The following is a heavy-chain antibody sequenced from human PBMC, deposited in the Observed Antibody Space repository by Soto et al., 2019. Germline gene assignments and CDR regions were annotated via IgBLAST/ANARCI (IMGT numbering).Heavy chain of an antibody. CDR2: INPSDGTT. Sequence: QVQLVQSGAEVKKPGASVKVSCRASGYSFTSYFIHWVRQAPGQGLGWMGLINPSDGTTTYSQKFQGRVTMTRDTSTSTVYMELSSLRSEGTAVYYCAFSGYDTYSSAYFDYWGQGTLVTVSS. V-gene: IGHV1-46*01. D-gene: IGHD5-12*01. CDR1: GYSFTSYF. CDR3: AFSGYDTYSSAYFDY. J-gene: IGHJ4*02.